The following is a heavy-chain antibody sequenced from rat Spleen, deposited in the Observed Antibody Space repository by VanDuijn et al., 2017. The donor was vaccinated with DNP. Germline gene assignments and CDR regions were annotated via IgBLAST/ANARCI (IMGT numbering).Heavy chain of an antibody. D-gene: IGHD1-10*01. V-gene: IGHV5-7*01. J-gene: IGHJ1*01. CDR3: ARHPRPIYNNIYWYFDF. CDR1: GFTFSNYY. CDR2: ISYSGSRT. Sequence: EVQLVESGGGLVQPGRSLKLSCAASGFTFSNYYMAWVRQAPKKGLEWVATISYSGSRTYYPDPVKGRFTIPRDNAKSSLYLQMNSLKSEDTATYYCARHPRPIYNNIYWYFDFWGPGTMVTVSS.